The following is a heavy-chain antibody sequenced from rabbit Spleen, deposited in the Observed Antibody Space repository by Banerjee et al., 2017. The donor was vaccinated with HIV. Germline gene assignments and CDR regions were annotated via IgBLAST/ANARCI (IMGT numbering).Heavy chain of an antibody. Sequence: QEQLVESGGGLVKPGGTLTLTCKASGFSFSSGYDMCWVRQAPGKGLEWIGCIYAGYSGSTYYATWAKGRFTVSKPSSTTVDLKLTGLTAADTATYFCARYITGSYANLWGPGTLVTVS. CDR2: IYAGYSGST. J-gene: IGHJ4*01. D-gene: IGHD7-1*01. CDR1: GFSFSSGYD. V-gene: IGHV1S45*01. CDR3: ARYITGSYANL.